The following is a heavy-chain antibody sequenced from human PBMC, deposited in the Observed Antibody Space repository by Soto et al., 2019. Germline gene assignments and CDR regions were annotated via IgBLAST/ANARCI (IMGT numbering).Heavy chain of an antibody. Sequence: GSLRLSCAASGFTFSSYAMSWVRQAPGKGLEWVSAISGSGGSTYYADSVKGRFTISRDNSKNTLYLQMNSLRAEDTAVYYCAKAFVYCSGGSCYPYYFDYWGQGTLVTVSS. CDR1: GFTFSSYA. D-gene: IGHD2-15*01. V-gene: IGHV3-23*01. CDR2: ISGSGGST. CDR3: AKAFVYCSGGSCYPYYFDY. J-gene: IGHJ4*02.